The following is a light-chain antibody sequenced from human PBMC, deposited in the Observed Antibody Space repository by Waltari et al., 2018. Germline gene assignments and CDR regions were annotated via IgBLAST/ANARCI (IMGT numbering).Light chain of an antibody. CDR3: SSYTSSSTYV. CDR1: SSDVGGYNY. J-gene: IGLJ1*01. V-gene: IGLV2-14*01. CDR2: DVS. Sequence: QSALTQPASVSGSPGQSITISCTGTSSDVGGYNYVSWYQQHPGKAPKLMIDDVSKRPSGVSNRFAGSKSGNTASLPISGLQAEDEADYYCSSYTSSSTYVFGTGTKFTVL.